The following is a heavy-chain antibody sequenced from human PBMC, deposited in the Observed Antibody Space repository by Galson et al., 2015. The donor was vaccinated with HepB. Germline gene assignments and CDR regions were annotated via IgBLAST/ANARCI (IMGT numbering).Heavy chain of an antibody. CDR3: ARGLIVGATRGDYYYGMDV. V-gene: IGHV3-72*01. CDR2: TRNKANSYTT. Sequence: SLRLSCAASGFTFSDHYMDWVRQAPGKGLEWVGRTRNKANSYTTEYAASVKGRFTISRDDSKNSLYLQMNSLKTEDTAVYYCARGLIVGATRGDYYYGMDVWGQGTTVTVSS. D-gene: IGHD1-26*01. CDR1: GFTFSDHY. J-gene: IGHJ6*02.